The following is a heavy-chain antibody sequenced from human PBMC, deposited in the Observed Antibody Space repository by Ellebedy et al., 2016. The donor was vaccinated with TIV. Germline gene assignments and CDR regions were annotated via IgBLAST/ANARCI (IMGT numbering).Heavy chain of an antibody. J-gene: IGHJ4*02. V-gene: IGHV3-30-3*01. CDR1: GFTFSSYA. Sequence: GESLKISXAASGFTFSSYAMDWVRQAPGKGLAWVAVISYDGCNKYYAASVKGRFTISRENSKNTLYLQMNSLRAEDTAVYYCARGFIAVVPATPPLDYWGQGTLVTVSS. D-gene: IGHD2-2*01. CDR2: ISYDGCNK. CDR3: ARGFIAVVPATPPLDY.